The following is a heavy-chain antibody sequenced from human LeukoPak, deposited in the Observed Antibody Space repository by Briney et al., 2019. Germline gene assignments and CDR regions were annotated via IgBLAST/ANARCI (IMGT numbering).Heavy chain of an antibody. D-gene: IGHD6-6*01. CDR2: IYTSGST. Sequence: PSETLSLTCTVSGGSISSGSYYWSWIRQPAGKGLEWIGRIYTSGSTNYNPSLKSRVTISVDTSKNQFSLKLSSVTAADTAVYYCAEGAQYSSSAGAFDIWGQGTMVTVSS. J-gene: IGHJ3*02. CDR3: AEGAQYSSSAGAFDI. CDR1: GGSISSGSYY. V-gene: IGHV4-61*02.